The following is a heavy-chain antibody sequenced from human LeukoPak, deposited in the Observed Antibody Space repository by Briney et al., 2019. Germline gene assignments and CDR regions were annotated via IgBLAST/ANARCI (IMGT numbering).Heavy chain of an antibody. Sequence: GGSLRLSCAASGFTFAMSWVRQAPGKGLEWVSGISGSGGDTYYADSVKGRFTISRDNSKNTLYLQMNSLRAEDTAVYYCASSPLAARPKLDYWGQGTLVTVSS. J-gene: IGHJ4*02. D-gene: IGHD6-6*01. CDR1: GFTFA. CDR3: ASSPLAARPKLDY. V-gene: IGHV3-23*01. CDR2: ISGSGGDT.